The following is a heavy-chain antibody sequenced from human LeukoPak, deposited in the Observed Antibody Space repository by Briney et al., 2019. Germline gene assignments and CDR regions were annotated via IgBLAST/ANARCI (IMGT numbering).Heavy chain of an antibody. V-gene: IGHV3-74*01. D-gene: IGHD5-24*01. J-gene: IGHJ6*03. CDR2: SNSDGSST. Sequence: PGGSLRLSCAASGFTFSSYEMNWVRQAPGKGLVWVSRSNSDGSSTNYADSVKGRFTISRDNAKNSLYLQMNSLRAEDTAVYYCARGMATIDGYYYYMDVWGKGTTVTVSS. CDR3: ARGMATIDGYYYYMDV. CDR1: GFTFSSYE.